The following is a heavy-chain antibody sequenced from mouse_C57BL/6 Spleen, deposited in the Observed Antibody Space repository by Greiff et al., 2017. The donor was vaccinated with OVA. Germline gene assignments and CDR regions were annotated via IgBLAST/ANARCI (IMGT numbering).Heavy chain of an antibody. CDR1: GYTFTSYW. CDR2: IDPSDSET. D-gene: IGHD2-3*01. V-gene: IGHV1-52*01. J-gene: IGHJ2*01. CDR3: ARDGYYYFDY. Sequence: QVQLQQPGAELVRPGSSVKLSCKASGYTFTSYWMHWVKQSPIQGLEWIGNIDPSDSETHYNQKFKDKATLTVDKSSSTSYMQLSSLTSEDSAVYYCARDGYYYFDYWGQGTTLTVSS.